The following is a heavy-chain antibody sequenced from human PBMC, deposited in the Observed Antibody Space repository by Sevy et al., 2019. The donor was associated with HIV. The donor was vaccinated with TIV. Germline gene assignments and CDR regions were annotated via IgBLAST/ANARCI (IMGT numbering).Heavy chain of an antibody. CDR2: ISGSGGST. CDR1: GFIFRSYA. CDR3: AKAGATKDGMDV. D-gene: IGHD5-12*01. V-gene: IGHV3-23*01. J-gene: IGHJ6*02. Sequence: GESLKISCAASGFIFRSYAMSWVRQAPGKGLEWVSGISGSGGSTYYADPVKGRFTISRDNFKNTLYLQMNSLRAEDTAVYYCAKAGATKDGMDVWGQGTTVTVSS.